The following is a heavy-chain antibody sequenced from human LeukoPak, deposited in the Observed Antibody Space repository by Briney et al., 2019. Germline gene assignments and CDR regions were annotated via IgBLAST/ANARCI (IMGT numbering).Heavy chain of an antibody. J-gene: IGHJ5*02. CDR2: INHRGST. V-gene: IGHV4-34*01. CDR1: GGSFRGYY. D-gene: IGHD3-10*01. CDR3: ARVLLWFGESTRFDP. Sequence: SETLSPTGAVHGGSFRGYYWSWFRQPPGKGLKWIGEINHRGSTNYNPSLKCRVTISVDTSKHQFSLKLSSVTAADTAVYYCARVLLWFGESTRFDPWGQGTLVTVSS.